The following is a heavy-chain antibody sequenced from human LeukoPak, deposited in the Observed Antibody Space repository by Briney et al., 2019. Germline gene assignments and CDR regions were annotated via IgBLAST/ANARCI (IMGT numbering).Heavy chain of an antibody. V-gene: IGHV3-48*03. J-gene: IGHJ3*02. Sequence: PGGSLRLSCAASGFTFSSYEMNWVRQAPGKGLEWVSYISSSGSTIYYADSVKGRFTISRDNAKNSLYLQMNSLRAEDTAVYYGARGSTYYYGSGSYHAPDAFDIWGQGTMVTVSS. D-gene: IGHD3-10*01. CDR1: GFTFSSYE. CDR3: ARGSTYYYGSGSYHAPDAFDI. CDR2: ISSSGSTI.